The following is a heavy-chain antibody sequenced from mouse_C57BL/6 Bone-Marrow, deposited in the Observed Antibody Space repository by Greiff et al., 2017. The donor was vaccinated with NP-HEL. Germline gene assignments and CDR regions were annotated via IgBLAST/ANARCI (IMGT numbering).Heavy chain of an antibody. CDR2: ISDGGSYT. J-gene: IGHJ3*01. CDR1: GFTFSSYA. Sequence: EVKLMESGGGLVKPGGSLKLSCAASGFTFSSYAMSWVRQTPEKRLEWVATISDGGSYTYYPDNVKGRFTISRDNAKNNLYLQMSHLKSEDTAMYYCARPLGAWFAYWGQGTLVTVSA. V-gene: IGHV5-4*03. CDR3: ARPLGAWFAY. D-gene: IGHD4-1*01.